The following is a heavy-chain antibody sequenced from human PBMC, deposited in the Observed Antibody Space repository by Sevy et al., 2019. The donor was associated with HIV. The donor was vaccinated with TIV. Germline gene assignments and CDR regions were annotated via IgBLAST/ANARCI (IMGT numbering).Heavy chain of an antibody. Sequence: GGSLRLSCAASGFTFSSYGMHWVRQAPGKGLEWVAVISYDGSNKYYADSVKGRFTISRDNSKNTLYLQMNSLRAEETAVYYCAKVGIYCSSTSCSHYYYYGMDVWGQGTTVTVSS. J-gene: IGHJ6*02. CDR3: AKVGIYCSSTSCSHYYYYGMDV. CDR2: ISYDGSNK. CDR1: GFTFSSYG. D-gene: IGHD2-2*01. V-gene: IGHV3-30*18.